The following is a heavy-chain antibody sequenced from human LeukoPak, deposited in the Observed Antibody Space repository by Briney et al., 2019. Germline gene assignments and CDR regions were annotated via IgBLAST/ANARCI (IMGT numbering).Heavy chain of an antibody. CDR1: GYSFSNYW. V-gene: IGHV5-51*01. D-gene: IGHD3-22*01. CDR2: IYPGDSDT. J-gene: IGHJ4*02. CDR3: ARVDYYDRSGYFDY. Sequence: GESLKISCEGSGYSFSNYWLGWVRQMPGKGLEWMGIIYPGDSDTRYSPSFQGQVTISADKSISTAYLQWSSLKASDTAMYYCARVDYYDRSGYFDYWGQGTQVTVSS.